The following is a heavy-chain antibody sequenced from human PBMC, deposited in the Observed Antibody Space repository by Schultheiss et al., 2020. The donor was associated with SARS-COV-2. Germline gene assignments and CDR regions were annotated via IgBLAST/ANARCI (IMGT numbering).Heavy chain of an antibody. CDR3: ARGTYYYNSGYFDY. CDR2: IKEDESEK. CDR1: GFTFSSYD. V-gene: IGHV3-7*03. J-gene: IGHJ4*02. Sequence: GGSLRLSCAASGFTFSSYDMHWVRQATGKGLEWVANIKEDESEKYYVDSVKGRFTISRDNAKNSLYLQMNSLRAEDTAVYYCARGTYYYNSGYFDYWGQGTLVTVSS. D-gene: IGHD3-22*01.